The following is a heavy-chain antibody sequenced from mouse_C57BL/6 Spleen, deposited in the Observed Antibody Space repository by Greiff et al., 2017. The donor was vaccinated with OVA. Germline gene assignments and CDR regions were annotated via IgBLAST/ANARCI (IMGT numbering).Heavy chain of an antibody. J-gene: IGHJ2*01. CDR2: INPNNGGT. CDR3: ARWVDYYGSSP. D-gene: IGHD1-1*01. V-gene: IGHV1-22*01. Sequence: EVKLQESGPELVKPGASVKMSCKASGYTFTDYNMHWVKQSHGKSLEWIGYINPNNGGTSYNQKFKGKATLTVNKSSSTAYMELRSLTSEDSAVYYCARWVDYYGSSPWGQGTTLTVSS. CDR1: GYTFTDYN.